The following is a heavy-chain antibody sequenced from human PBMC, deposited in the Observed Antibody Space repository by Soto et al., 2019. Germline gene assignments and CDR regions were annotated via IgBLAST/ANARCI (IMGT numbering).Heavy chain of an antibody. J-gene: IGHJ6*02. Sequence: PGESLKISCKGSGYSFTSYWIILVRQMPGKGLEWMGRIDPSDSYTNYSPSFQGHVTISADKSISTAYLQWSSLKASDTAMYYCASTGTGVYYYYGMDVWGQGTTVTVSS. CDR3: ASTGTGVYYYYGMDV. D-gene: IGHD4-17*01. CDR2: IDPSDSYT. V-gene: IGHV5-10-1*01. CDR1: GYSFTSYW.